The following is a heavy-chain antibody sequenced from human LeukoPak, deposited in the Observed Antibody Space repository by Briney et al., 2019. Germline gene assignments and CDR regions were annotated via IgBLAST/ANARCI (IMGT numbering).Heavy chain of an antibody. J-gene: IGHJ3*02. Sequence: GGSLRLSCAASGFSFSGSAIHWVRQASGKGLEWVGRIRSNANDYATAYAASVKGRFTISRDDSKNTLYLQMNSLKTEDTAVYYCTTYVGATIFDAFDIWGQGTMVTVSS. V-gene: IGHV3-73*01. D-gene: IGHD1-26*01. CDR1: GFSFSGSA. CDR2: IRSNANDYAT. CDR3: TTYVGATIFDAFDI.